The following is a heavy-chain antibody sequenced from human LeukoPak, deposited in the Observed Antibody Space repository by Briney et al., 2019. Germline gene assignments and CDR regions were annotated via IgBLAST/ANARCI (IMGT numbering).Heavy chain of an antibody. CDR2: IYWNDDK. CDR1: GFSLSTSGVG. J-gene: IGHJ4*02. Sequence: SGPTLVNPTQTLTLTCTFSGFSLSTSGVGVGWIRQPPGKALEWLALIYWNDDKRYSPSLKSRLTMTKDTSKNQVVLTMTNMDPVDTATYYCAHRRGGNSSSWYKYWGQGTLVTVSS. V-gene: IGHV2-5*01. D-gene: IGHD6-13*01. CDR3: AHRRGGNSSSWYKY.